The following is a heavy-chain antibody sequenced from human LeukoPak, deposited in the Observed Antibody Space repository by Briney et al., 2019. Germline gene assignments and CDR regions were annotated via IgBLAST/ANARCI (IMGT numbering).Heavy chain of an antibody. Sequence: SVKVSCKASGGTFSSYAISWVRQAPGQGLEWMGGIIPIFGTANYAQKFQGRVTITADESTSTAYMELSSLRSEDTAVYYCAREPVSGWHTSDYYFDYWGQGTLVTVSS. CDR3: AREPVSGWHTSDYYFDY. CDR1: GGTFSSYA. V-gene: IGHV1-69*01. J-gene: IGHJ4*02. D-gene: IGHD6-19*01. CDR2: IIPIFGTA.